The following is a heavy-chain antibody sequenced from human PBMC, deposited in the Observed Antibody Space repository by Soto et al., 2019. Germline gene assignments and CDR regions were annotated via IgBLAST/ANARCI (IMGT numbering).Heavy chain of an antibody. CDR3: ARRKTGTGYFDY. CDR2: IYYTGIT. D-gene: IGHD1-7*01. CDR1: VGSISSSSYY. Sequence: QLQLQESGPGLVKPSETLSLTCTVSVGSISSSSYYWGWIRQPPGKGLEWIGSIYYTGITYYNPSLKSRVTISLDTSKNQFSLKLSSVTAADTAVHSCARRKTGTGYFDYWGQGPLVTVSS. J-gene: IGHJ4*02. V-gene: IGHV4-39*01.